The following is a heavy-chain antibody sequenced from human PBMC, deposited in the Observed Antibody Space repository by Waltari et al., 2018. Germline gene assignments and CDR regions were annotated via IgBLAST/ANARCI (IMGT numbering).Heavy chain of an antibody. CDR1: GGSISSGGYY. J-gene: IGHJ3*02. V-gene: IGHV4-31*03. Sequence: QVQLQESGPGLVKPSQTLSLTCTVSGGSISSGGYYWSWIRQHPGKGLEWIGYIYYSGSTYYNPSLTRRVTISVDTSKNQFSLKLSSVTAADTAVYYCARAPLGSVLFDIWGQGTMVTVSS. CDR3: ARAPLGSVLFDI. CDR2: IYYSGST.